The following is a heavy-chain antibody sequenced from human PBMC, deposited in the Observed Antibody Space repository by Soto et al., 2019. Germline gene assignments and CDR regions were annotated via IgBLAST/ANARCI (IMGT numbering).Heavy chain of an antibody. D-gene: IGHD1-1*01. CDR1: GYTFTSYD. CDR2: MNPNSGNT. CDR3: ARAPRARRWFDP. V-gene: IGHV1-8*01. Sequence: ASVKVSCKASGYTFTSYDINWVRQATGQGLEWMGWMNPNSGNTGYAQKFQGRVTMTRNTSISTAYMELSSLRSEDTAVYYCARAPRARRWFDPWGQGTLVTVSS. J-gene: IGHJ5*02.